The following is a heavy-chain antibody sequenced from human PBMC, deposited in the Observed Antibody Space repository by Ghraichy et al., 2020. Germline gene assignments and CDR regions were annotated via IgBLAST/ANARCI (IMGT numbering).Heavy chain of an antibody. D-gene: IGHD6-19*01. V-gene: IGHV3-23*01. CDR1: GFTFSSYA. J-gene: IGHJ4*02. Sequence: GGSLRLSCAASGFTFSSYAMSWVRQAPGKGLEWVSAISGSGGSTYYADSVKGRFTISRDNSKNTLYLQMNSLRAEDTAVYYCAKDLTGYSSGWYSSWYFDYWGQGTLVTVSS. CDR2: ISGSGGST. CDR3: AKDLTGYSSGWYSSWYFDY.